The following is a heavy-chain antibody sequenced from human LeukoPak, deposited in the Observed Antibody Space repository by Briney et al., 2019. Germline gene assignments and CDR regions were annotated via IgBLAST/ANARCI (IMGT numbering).Heavy chain of an antibody. CDR2: FNPEDGEP. CDR3: ASGLVETSPEAFDI. V-gene: IGHV1-24*01. Sequence: ASVKVSCKVSGNSLTELSIHWVRQAPGKGLEWMGTFNPEDGEPIYAEKLQDRVTMTEDTSTDTAYMELSSLRSDDTAVYYCASGLVETSPEAFDIWGQGTKVTVSS. D-gene: IGHD1-26*01. CDR1: GNSLTELS. J-gene: IGHJ3*02.